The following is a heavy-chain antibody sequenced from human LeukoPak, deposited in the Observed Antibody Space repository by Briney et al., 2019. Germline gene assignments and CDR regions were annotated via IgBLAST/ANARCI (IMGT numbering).Heavy chain of an antibody. J-gene: IGHJ4*02. D-gene: IGHD3-22*01. CDR3: AKHRFESGGYHSTD. Sequence: GGSLRLSCAASGFTFDDYAMHWVRQAPGKGLEWAAVISSDGSNKYYADSVKGRFTISRDNSKNTLYMQMNSLRAEDTAVYYCAKHRFESGGYHSTDWGQGTLVTVSS. CDR2: ISSDGSNK. CDR1: GFTFDDYA. V-gene: IGHV3-30-3*02.